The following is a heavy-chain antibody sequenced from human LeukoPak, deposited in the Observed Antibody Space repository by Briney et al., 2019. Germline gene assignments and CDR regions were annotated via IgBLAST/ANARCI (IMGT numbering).Heavy chain of an antibody. CDR2: IYHSGST. Sequence: SSETLSLTCAVSGGSISSGGYSWSWLRQPPGKGLEWIGYIYHSGSTYYNPSLKSRVTISVDRSKNQFSLKLSSVTAADTAVYYCARTPVYYYGMDVWGQGTTVTVSS. CDR3: ARTPVYYYGMDV. V-gene: IGHV4-30-2*01. D-gene: IGHD1-14*01. CDR1: GGSISSGGYS. J-gene: IGHJ6*02.